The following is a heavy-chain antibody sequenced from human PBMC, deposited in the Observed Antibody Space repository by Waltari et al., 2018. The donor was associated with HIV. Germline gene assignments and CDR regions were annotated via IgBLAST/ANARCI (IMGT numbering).Heavy chain of an antibody. CDR1: GGSVSNYY. V-gene: IGHV4-59*02. Sequence: QVQLQESGPGLVKPSEPLSLICTVSGGSVSNYYWGWLRQPPGKGLEWIGYIYYNGSTDYNPSLKSRVTISVDTSKNQFSLKLTSVTAADTAQYYCARYSSAWTGFDYWGQGTLVTVSS. D-gene: IGHD6-19*01. CDR2: IYYNGST. CDR3: ARYSSAWTGFDY. J-gene: IGHJ4*02.